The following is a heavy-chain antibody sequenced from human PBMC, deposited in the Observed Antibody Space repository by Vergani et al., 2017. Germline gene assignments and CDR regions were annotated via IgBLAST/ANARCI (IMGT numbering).Heavy chain of an antibody. J-gene: IGHJ4*02. CDR1: GYTFTGYY. D-gene: IGHD6-6*01. V-gene: IGHV1-2*02. CDR2: INPNSGST. Sequence: QVQLVQSGAEVKKPGASVKVSCKASGYTFTGYYMHWVRQAPGQGLEWMGWINPNSGSTNYAQKFQGRVTMTRDTSIRTAYMELSRLRSDDTAVYYCARGPYSSSTGYFDYWGQGTLVTVSS. CDR3: ARGPYSSSTGYFDY.